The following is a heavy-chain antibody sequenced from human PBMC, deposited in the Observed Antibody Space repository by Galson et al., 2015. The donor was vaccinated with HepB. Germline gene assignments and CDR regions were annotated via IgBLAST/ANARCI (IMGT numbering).Heavy chain of an antibody. CDR2: IYYSGST. CDR1: GGSFSGYY. Sequence: ETLSLTCAVYGGSFSGYYWSWIRQPPGKGLEWIGSIYYSGSTYYNPSLKSRVTISVDTSKNQFSLKLSSVTAADTAVYYCATSTDERGYSYGYTGGHYYYYYGMDVWGQGTTVTVSS. D-gene: IGHD5-18*01. CDR3: ATSTDERGYSYGYTGGHYYYYYGMDV. V-gene: IGHV4-34*01. J-gene: IGHJ6*02.